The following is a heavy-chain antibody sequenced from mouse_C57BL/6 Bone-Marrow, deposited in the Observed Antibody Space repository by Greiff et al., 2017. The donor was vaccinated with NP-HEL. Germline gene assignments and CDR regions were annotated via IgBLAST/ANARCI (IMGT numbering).Heavy chain of an antibody. CDR3: AREVLIYYYGSSYVEDYWWFEV. D-gene: IGHD1-1*01. V-gene: IGHV5-4*01. Sequence: EVKLVESGGGLVKPGGSLKLSCAASGFTFSSYAMSWVRQTPEKRLEWVATISDGGSYTYYPDNVKGRFTISRDNAKNNLYLQMSHLKSEDTAMYYCAREVLIYYYGSSYVEDYWWFEVGGTGTTVTVSA. CDR1: GFTFSSYA. J-gene: IGHJ1*03. CDR2: ISDGGSYT.